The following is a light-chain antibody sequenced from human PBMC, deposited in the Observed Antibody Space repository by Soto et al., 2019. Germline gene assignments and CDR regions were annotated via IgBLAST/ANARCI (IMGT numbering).Light chain of an antibody. V-gene: IGKV3-20*01. CDR2: GAS. J-gene: IGKJ5*01. CDR1: QSVTNNY. CDR3: QKYYNSAI. Sequence: EIVLTQSPGTLSLSPGERATLSCRASQSVTNNYLAWYQQKPGQAPRLLIYGASSRATGVPDRFSGSGSGTDFTLTISRLEPEDFAVYYCQKYYNSAIFGQGTRLQIK.